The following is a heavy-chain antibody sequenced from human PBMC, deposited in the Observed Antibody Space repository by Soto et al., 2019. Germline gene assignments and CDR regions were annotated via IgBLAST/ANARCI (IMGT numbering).Heavy chain of an antibody. CDR3: AKVDVSTAGSFDY. D-gene: IGHD6-13*01. V-gene: IGHV3-23*01. Sequence: LGESLKISCVASGFTFSRHGLSWVRQAPGKGLEWVSTINPSGDSTFYADSVKGRFTISRDNSKNTVYLQMNSLSVGDTAVYLCAKVDVSTAGSFDYWGQGALVTVSS. CDR2: INPSGDST. J-gene: IGHJ4*02. CDR1: GFTFSRHG.